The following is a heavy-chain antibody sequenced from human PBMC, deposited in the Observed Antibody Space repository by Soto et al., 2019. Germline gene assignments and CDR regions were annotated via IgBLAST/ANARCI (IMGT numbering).Heavy chain of an antibody. D-gene: IGHD5-12*01. CDR1: DDSFSDSFSDYN. Sequence: PSETLSLTCTFHDDSFSDSFSDYNWGWVRQPPGEGPEWIGEINHSGTTNFNPSLQSRISLSIDTAKKEFSRKLTSLTAAATAMYYCLRGGNKWQLSAEWLDHWGQGTPVTVSS. V-gene: IGHV4-34*01. CDR2: INHSGTT. J-gene: IGHJ5*02. CDR3: LRGGNKWQLSAEWLDH.